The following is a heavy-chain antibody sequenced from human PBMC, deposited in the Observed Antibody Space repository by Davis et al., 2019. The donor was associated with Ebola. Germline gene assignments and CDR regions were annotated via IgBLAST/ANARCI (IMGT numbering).Heavy chain of an antibody. J-gene: IGHJ6*02. V-gene: IGHV3-21*04. D-gene: IGHD2-2*01. CDR1: GFTVSSNY. CDR2: ISSSSSYI. Sequence: PGGSLRLSCAASGFTVSSNYMSWVRQAPGKGLEWVSSISSSSSYIYYADSVKGRFTISRDNAKNSLYLQMNSLRAEDTAVYYCARWLVVPAAMLRYYYYGMDVWGQGTTVTVSS. CDR3: ARWLVVPAAMLRYYYYGMDV.